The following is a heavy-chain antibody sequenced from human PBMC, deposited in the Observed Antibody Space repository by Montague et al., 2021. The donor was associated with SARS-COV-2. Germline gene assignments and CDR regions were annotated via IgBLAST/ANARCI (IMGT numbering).Heavy chain of an antibody. D-gene: IGHD2-21*01. CDR3: ARDRDWDDWCGMDV. CDR1: GFIFSSYE. J-gene: IGHJ6*02. CDR2: ISSSGGGSTK. V-gene: IGHV3-48*03. Sequence: SLRLSCAASGFIFSSYEMNWVRQAPGKGLEWISYISSSGGGSTKHYTDSVKGRFTISGDNAKNSLYLQMNNLRVEDTAIYYCARDRDWDDWCGMDVWGQGTTVTVSS.